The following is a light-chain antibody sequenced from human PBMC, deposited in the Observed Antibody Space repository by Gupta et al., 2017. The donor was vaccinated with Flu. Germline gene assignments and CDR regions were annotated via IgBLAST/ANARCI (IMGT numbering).Light chain of an antibody. Sequence: DIQMTQSPSSLSASVGDRVTITRRASQSVSNFLNWYQQKPGKAPKLLIYAASTLQGGVPSRFSGSGSGTDFTLTINSLQPEDFATYYGQQGYSTPQTFGRGTTVEIK. CDR1: QSVSNF. CDR3: QQGYSTPQT. J-gene: IGKJ4*02. V-gene: IGKV1-39*01. CDR2: AAS.